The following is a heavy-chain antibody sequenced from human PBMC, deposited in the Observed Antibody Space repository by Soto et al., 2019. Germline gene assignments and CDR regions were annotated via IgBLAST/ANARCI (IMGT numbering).Heavy chain of an antibody. CDR2: IYYSGST. D-gene: IGHD7-27*01. CDR1: GGSISSYY. Sequence: SETLSLTCTVSGGSISSYYWSWIRQPPGKGLEWIGYIYYSGSTNYNPSLKSRVTISVDTSKNQFSLKLSSVTAADTAVYYCARDLGIYGPIDCWGQGTLVTVSS. J-gene: IGHJ4*02. V-gene: IGHV4-59*01. CDR3: ARDLGIYGPIDC.